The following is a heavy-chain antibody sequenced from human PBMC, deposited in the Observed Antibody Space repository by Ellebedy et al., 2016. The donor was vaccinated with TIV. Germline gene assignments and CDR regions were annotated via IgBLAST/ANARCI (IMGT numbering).Heavy chain of an antibody. CDR1: GGAISGGGYF. J-gene: IGHJ4*02. D-gene: IGHD3-22*01. V-gene: IGHV4-31*03. Sequence: SETLSLXXTVSGGAISGGGYFWNWIRQHPGKGLEWIGYIFYSGNTFYSPSLKSRVTMSVDTSKSQFSLKLGSVTVAATAVYYCATSLLYSDSSGFNFWGPGTLVTVSS. CDR3: ATSLLYSDSSGFNF. CDR2: IFYSGNT.